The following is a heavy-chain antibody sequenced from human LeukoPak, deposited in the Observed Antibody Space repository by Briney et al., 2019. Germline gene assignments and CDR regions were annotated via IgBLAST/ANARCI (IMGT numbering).Heavy chain of an antibody. V-gene: IGHV3-72*01. CDR3: ARESGGSFYY. Sequence: GGSLRLSCAASGFTFCDYYMEWVRQAPGKGLEWVGRTTDKADSYTTEYAASVKGRFTISRDDSKNSLYLQMNSLRTEDTAVYYCARESGGSFYYWGQGTLVTVSS. J-gene: IGHJ4*02. CDR1: GFTFCDYY. D-gene: IGHD1-26*01. CDR2: TTDKADSYTT.